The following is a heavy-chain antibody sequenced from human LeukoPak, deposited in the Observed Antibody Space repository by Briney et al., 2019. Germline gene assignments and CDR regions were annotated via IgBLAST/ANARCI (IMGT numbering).Heavy chain of an antibody. J-gene: IGHJ4*02. D-gene: IGHD2-15*01. CDR3: ARVGWRGYYFDY. CDR1: GFTVSSNY. V-gene: IGHV3-53*01. Sequence: GGSLRLSFAASGFTVSSNYMSWVRQAQGKGLEWVSVIYSGGRTYYADSVKGRFTISRDNSKNTLYLQMNSLRAEDTAVYYCARVGWRGYYFDYWGQGTLVTVSS. CDR2: IYSGGRT.